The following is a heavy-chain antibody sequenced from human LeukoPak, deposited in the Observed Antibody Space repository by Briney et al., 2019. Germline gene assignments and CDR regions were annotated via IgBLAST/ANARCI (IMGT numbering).Heavy chain of an antibody. J-gene: IGHJ5*02. CDR2: IYYSGST. D-gene: IGHD3-22*01. CDR3: ARGYCDSSGYYTLRFDP. CDR1: GDSISSGGYY. V-gene: IGHV4-31*03. Sequence: SETLSLTCTVSGDSISSGGYYWSWIRQHPGKGLEWIGYIYYSGSTYYNPSLKSRVTISVDTSKNQFSLKLSSVTAADTAVYYCARGYCDSSGYYTLRFDPWGQGTLVAVSS.